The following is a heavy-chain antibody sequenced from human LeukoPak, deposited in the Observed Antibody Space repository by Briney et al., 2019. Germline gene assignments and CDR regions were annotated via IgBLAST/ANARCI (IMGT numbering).Heavy chain of an antibody. CDR3: TQYSRSIDAFDI. V-gene: IGHV3-73*01. J-gene: IGHJ3*02. CDR1: GFTFSDFA. Sequence: GGSLRLSCAASGFTFSDFAMDWVRQASGKGLEWVGRIRDKANSYATGYAASVKCRFTISRDDSKNTEYLQMKSLKTEDTAVYYCTQYSRSIDAFDIWGQGTMVTVSS. D-gene: IGHD6-6*01. CDR2: IRDKANSYAT.